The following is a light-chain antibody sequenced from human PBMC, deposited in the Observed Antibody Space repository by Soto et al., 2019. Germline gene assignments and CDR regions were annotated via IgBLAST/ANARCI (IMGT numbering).Light chain of an antibody. V-gene: IGKV3-15*01. CDR1: QSISTT. CDR2: GAS. J-gene: IGKJ1*01. Sequence: EIVMTQSPATLSVSPGERATLSCRTSQSISTTLAWYQQRPGQAPRLLFYGASTRATGIPARFSGSGSGTDFTLTIHSLQSEDFAVYYCQQYHNWPWTFGQGTKVDMK. CDR3: QQYHNWPWT.